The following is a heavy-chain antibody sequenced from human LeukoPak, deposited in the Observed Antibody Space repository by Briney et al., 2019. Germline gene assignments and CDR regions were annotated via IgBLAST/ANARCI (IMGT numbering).Heavy chain of an antibody. CDR2: ISSSSSYI. CDR1: GFTFSSYS. Sequence: GGSLRLSCAASGFTFSSYSMNWVRQAPGKGLEWVSSISSSSSYIYYADSVKGRFTISRDNAKNSLYLQMNSLRAEDTAVYYCATPNGAAAGRKDAFDIWGQGTMVTASS. D-gene: IGHD6-13*01. V-gene: IGHV3-21*01. CDR3: ATPNGAAAGRKDAFDI. J-gene: IGHJ3*02.